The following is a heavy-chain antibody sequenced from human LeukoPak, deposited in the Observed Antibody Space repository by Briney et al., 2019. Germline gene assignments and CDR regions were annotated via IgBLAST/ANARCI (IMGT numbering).Heavy chain of an antibody. CDR3: ARDRSNYDILTGPAYGMDV. D-gene: IGHD3-9*01. CDR2: IYYSGST. CDR1: GGSISSYY. J-gene: IGHJ6*02. Sequence: SETLSLTCTVSGGSISSYYWSWIRQPPGKGLEWIGYIYYSGSTKYNPSLKSRVTISVDTSKNQFSLKLSSVTAADTAVYYCARDRSNYDILTGPAYGMDVWGQGTTVTVSS. V-gene: IGHV4-59*01.